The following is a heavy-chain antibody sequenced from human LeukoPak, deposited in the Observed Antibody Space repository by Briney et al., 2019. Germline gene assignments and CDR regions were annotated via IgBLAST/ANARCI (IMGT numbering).Heavy chain of an antibody. Sequence: GGSLRLSCAASGFNFSSNAMTWVRQAPGRGLEWVSSISGSGGGTFYAGSVKGRFTITRDNSKNTLYLQMRRLTVEDTAVYYCAEEGLAAFDYWGQGTLVTVSS. CDR2: ISGSGGGT. D-gene: IGHD6-19*01. CDR3: AEEGLAAFDY. J-gene: IGHJ4*02. CDR1: GFNFSSNA. V-gene: IGHV3-23*01.